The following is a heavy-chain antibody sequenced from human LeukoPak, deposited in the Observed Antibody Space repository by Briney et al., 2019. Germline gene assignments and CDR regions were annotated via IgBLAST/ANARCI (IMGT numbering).Heavy chain of an antibody. Sequence: GGSLRLSCAASGFTLSSYGMHWVRQAPGKGLEWVANIKQDGSEKYYVDSVKGRFTISRDNAKSSLSLQMNSLRADDTAVYYCARGIVVVPTARGKYFDYWGQGTLVTVSS. V-gene: IGHV3-7*03. J-gene: IGHJ4*02. CDR2: IKQDGSEK. D-gene: IGHD2-2*01. CDR3: ARGIVVVPTARGKYFDY. CDR1: GFTLSSYG.